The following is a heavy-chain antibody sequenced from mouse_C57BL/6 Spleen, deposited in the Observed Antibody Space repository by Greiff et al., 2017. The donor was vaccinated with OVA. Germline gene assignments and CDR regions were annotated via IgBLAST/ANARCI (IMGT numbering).Heavy chain of an antibody. V-gene: IGHV1-80*01. CDR2: IYPGDGDT. Sequence: QVQLQQSGAELVKPGASVKISCKASGYAFSSYWMHWVKQRPGKGLEWIGQIYPGDGDTNYNGKFKGKATLTADKSSSTAYMQLSSLTSEDSAVYFCAREEGLLRYWGQGTTLTVSS. D-gene: IGHD1-1*01. J-gene: IGHJ2*01. CDR1: GYAFSSYW. CDR3: AREEGLLRY.